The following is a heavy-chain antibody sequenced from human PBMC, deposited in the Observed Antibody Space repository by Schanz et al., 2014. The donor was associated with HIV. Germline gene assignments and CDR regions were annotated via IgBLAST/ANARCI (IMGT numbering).Heavy chain of an antibody. CDR2: ISYDGSNK. Sequence: VQVVESGGGLVQAGGSLRLSCVASGFTFSSYGMHWVRQAPGKGLEWVAVISYDGSNKYYADSVKGRFTISRDNSKNTLYLQMNSLRAEDTAIYYCARSPDWAGTDAFDIWGQGTMVTVSS. J-gene: IGHJ3*02. CDR3: ARSPDWAGTDAFDI. CDR1: GFTFSSYG. D-gene: IGHD6-19*01. V-gene: IGHV3-33*05.